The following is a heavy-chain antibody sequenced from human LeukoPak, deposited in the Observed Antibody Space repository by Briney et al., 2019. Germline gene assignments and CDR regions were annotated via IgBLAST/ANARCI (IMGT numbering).Heavy chain of an antibody. CDR3: ARDEKERGYSYGRIDY. CDR1: GYTFISYG. Sequence: GASVKVSCKASGYTFISYGISWVRQAPGQGLEWMGWISAYNTNTNYAQKLQGRVTMTTDTSTSTAYMELRSLRSDDTAVYYCARDEKERGYSYGRIDYWGQGTLVTVSS. V-gene: IGHV1-18*01. D-gene: IGHD5-18*01. J-gene: IGHJ4*02. CDR2: ISAYNTNT.